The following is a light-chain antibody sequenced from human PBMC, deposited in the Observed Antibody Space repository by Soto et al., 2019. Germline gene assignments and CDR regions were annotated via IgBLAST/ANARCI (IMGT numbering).Light chain of an antibody. V-gene: IGKV3-20*01. CDR1: QTITNKY. CDR2: GAS. Sequence: EIVLTQSPGTLSLSPGERATLSCRASQTITNKYLAWYQQKPGQAPRLLLSGASSRAAGIPDRFSCSGSGTDFTLTISRLEPADFAVYYCQQYAGSPWTFGQGTKVDIK. CDR3: QQYAGSPWT. J-gene: IGKJ1*01.